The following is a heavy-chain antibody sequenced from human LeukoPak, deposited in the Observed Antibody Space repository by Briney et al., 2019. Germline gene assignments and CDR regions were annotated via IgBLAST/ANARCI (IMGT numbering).Heavy chain of an antibody. CDR3: ARQGDGGRAYDH. CDR1: GGSISSSSYS. V-gene: IGHV4-39*01. Sequence: SETLSLTCTVSGGSISSSSYSWGWIRQPPGKGLEWIGTISDSGNTYYNPSLRGRVTISEDTSKNQFSLKLTSVTAADTAVYYCARQGDGGRAYDHWGQGILVTVSS. D-gene: IGHD4-23*01. CDR2: ISDSGNT. J-gene: IGHJ4*02.